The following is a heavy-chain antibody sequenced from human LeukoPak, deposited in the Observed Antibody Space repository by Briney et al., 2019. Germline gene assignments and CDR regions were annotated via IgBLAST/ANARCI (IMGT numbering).Heavy chain of an antibody. CDR2: IYYSGST. Sequence: SEILSLTCTVSGGSISSYYWSWIRQPPGKGLEWIGYIYYSGSTNYNPSLKSRVTISVDTSKNQFSLKLSSVTAADTAVYYCARSSAGVVIIPKVWGQGTLVTVSS. V-gene: IGHV4-59*01. J-gene: IGHJ4*02. D-gene: IGHD3-3*01. CDR3: ARSSAGVVIIPKV. CDR1: GGSISSYY.